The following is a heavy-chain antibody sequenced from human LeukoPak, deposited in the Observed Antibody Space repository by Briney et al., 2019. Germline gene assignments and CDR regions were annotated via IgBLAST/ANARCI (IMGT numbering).Heavy chain of an antibody. CDR2: MNPNSGNT. D-gene: IGHD3-10*01. CDR1: GYTFTSYD. J-gene: IGHJ5*02. V-gene: IGHV1-8*01. Sequence: GASVKVSCKASGYTFTSYDINWVRQATGQGLEWMGWMNPNSGNTGYAQKFQGRVTMTRNTSISTAYMELSSLRSEDTAVYYCARHGSGAPWDWFDPWGQGTLVTVSS. CDR3: ARHGSGAPWDWFDP.